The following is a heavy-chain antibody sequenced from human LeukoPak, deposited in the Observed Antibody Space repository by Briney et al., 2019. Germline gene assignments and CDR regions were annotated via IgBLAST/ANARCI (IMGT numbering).Heavy chain of an antibody. J-gene: IGHJ2*01. Sequence: PSETLSLTCSVSGASVTRYYWSWIRQPVGKGLEWFGRIYTKGTVNYNPSLKRRVTMSREMSKNQFSLKLTSVTAADTAVYYCTRLLGSSGYAGDWYFDLWGRGILVTVSS. CDR1: GASVTRYY. CDR2: IYTKGTV. CDR3: TRLLGSSGYAGDWYFDL. V-gene: IGHV4-4*07. D-gene: IGHD3-22*01.